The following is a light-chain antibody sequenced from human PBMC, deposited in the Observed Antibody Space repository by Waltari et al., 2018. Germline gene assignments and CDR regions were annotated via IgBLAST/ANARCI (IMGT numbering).Light chain of an antibody. Sequence: EIVMTQSPATLSVSPGERVTLPCRASQSVRSYVAWYQQQPGLAPRLLVYGATTRATGIPAKFSGSGSGTDFTLTISSLESEDSAVYFCQQYNNWPPEFGQGTRLEIQ. CDR3: QQYNNWPPE. V-gene: IGKV3-15*01. J-gene: IGKJ5*01. CDR1: QSVRSY. CDR2: GAT.